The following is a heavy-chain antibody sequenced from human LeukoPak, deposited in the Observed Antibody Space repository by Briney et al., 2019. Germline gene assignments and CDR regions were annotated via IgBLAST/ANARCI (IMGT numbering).Heavy chain of an antibody. CDR2: INHSGST. CDR1: GGSISGYY. V-gene: IGHV4-34*01. J-gene: IGHJ5*02. Sequence: SETLSLTCTVSGGSISGYYWSWIRQPPGKGLEWIGEINHSGSTNYNPSLKSRVTISVDTSKNQFSLKLSSVTAADTAVYYCARGGWWLVSTGFWFDPWGQGTLVTVSS. CDR3: ARGGWWLVSTGFWFDP. D-gene: IGHD6-19*01.